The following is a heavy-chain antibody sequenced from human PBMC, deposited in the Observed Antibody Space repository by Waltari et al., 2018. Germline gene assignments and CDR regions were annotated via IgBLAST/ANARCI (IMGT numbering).Heavy chain of an antibody. D-gene: IGHD6-6*01. J-gene: IGHJ4*02. CDR1: EGTSTSYA. CDR3: TTGTLSIAARPGKVNFDY. Sequence: QFKLLQSGAEVKKPGSWVKVPGKASEGTSTSYAISWVRQALGQGLEWMGGIIPIFGTANYAQKFQGRVTITTDESTSTAYMELNSLKTEDTAVYYCTTGTLSIAARPGKVNFDYWGQGTLVTVSS. V-gene: IGHV1-69*05. CDR2: IIPIFGTA.